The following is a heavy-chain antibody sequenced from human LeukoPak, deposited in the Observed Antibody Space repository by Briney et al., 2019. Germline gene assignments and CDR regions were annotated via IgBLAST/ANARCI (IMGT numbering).Heavy chain of an antibody. CDR1: GFTFSYYE. J-gene: IGHJ4*02. Sequence: PGGSLRLSCAASGFTFSYYEMSWVRQAPRKGLEWISYISGSGETRSYADSVRGRFTIPRDNANYSLNLQMNSLRAEDTAVYYCARDLHTSGSIALDSWGQGILVIVSS. V-gene: IGHV3-48*03. D-gene: IGHD3-22*01. CDR2: ISGSGETR. CDR3: ARDLHTSGSIALDS.